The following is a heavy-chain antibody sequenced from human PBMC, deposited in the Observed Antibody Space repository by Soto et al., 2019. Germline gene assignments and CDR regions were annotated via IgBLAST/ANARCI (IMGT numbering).Heavy chain of an antibody. J-gene: IGHJ3*02. D-gene: IGHD5-12*01. Sequence: QVQLVQSGAEVKKPGASVKVSCKASGYSFITSYHMHWVRQAPGQGLEWMGIINPTGSMTRYSQKFQGRLTMTRDTATATDYMELSNLTSDDTAVYFCARDAGYDHDAFDIWGQGTRVTVSS. CDR2: INPTGSMT. CDR3: ARDAGYDHDAFDI. V-gene: IGHV1-46*01. CDR1: GYSFITSYH.